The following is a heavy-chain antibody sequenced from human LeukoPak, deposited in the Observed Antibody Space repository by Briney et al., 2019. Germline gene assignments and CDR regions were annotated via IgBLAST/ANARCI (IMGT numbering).Heavy chain of an antibody. V-gene: IGHV4-34*01. CDR3: ARLGSVGYYNYQYMDI. Sequence: PSETLSLTCAVHGGSFSGYYWSWIRQPPGKGLEWIGEINEIGNTNYDPSLRSRVTISVDTSKNQFSLSLTSATAADTAVYFCARLGSVGYYNYQYMDIWGNGTTVTVSS. J-gene: IGHJ6*03. D-gene: IGHD3-10*01. CDR1: GGSFSGYY. CDR2: INEIGNT.